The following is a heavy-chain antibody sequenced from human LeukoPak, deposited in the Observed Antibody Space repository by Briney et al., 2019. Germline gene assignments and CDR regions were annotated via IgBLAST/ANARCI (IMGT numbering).Heavy chain of an antibody. J-gene: IGHJ4*02. CDR1: GYTFTSYD. CDR2: MNPNSGNT. V-gene: IGHV1-8*01. Sequence: GASVKVSCKASGYTFTSYDINWVRQPTGQGLEWMGWMNPNSGNTGYAQKFQGRDTMTRNTSISTAYMELSSLRSEDTAVYYCARARSRSGEEPHGYWGQGTLVTVSS. D-gene: IGHD6-13*01. CDR3: ARARSRSGEEPHGY.